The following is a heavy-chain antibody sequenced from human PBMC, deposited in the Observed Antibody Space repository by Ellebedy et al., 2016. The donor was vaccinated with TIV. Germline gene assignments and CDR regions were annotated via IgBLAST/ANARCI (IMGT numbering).Heavy chain of an antibody. V-gene: IGHV6-1*01. CDR3: TRDSGCNYGSYCLDS. CDR2: TYYRSKWYT. D-gene: IGHD4-23*01. J-gene: IGHJ4*02. CDR1: GDSVSSNSGA. Sequence: SETLSLTCAISGDSVSSNSGAWNWIRQSPSGTLEWLGRTYYRSKWYTEYGASVKSRININPDTSKNPFSLQLRSVTPDDTAIYYCTRDSGCNYGSYCLDSWGQGTLVSVSS.